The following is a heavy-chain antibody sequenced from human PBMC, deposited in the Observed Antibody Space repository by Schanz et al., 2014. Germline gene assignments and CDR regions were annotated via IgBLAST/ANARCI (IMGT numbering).Heavy chain of an antibody. J-gene: IGHJ5*01. V-gene: IGHV3-48*01. CDR3: ARDSNGDDGYRFWFDS. D-gene: IGHD4-17*01. Sequence: EVHLVESGGGLVQPGGSLRLSCAASGFTFSGYSMNWVRQAPGKGLEWISYITGTGTVMYADSVKGRFTISRDNGKNSLSLRMNSLRVEDAAIYYCARDSNGDDGYRFWFDSWGQGILVTVSS. CDR2: ITGTGTV. CDR1: GFTFSGYS.